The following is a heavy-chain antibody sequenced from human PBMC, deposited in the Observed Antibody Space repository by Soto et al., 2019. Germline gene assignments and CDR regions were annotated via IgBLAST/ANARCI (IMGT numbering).Heavy chain of an antibody. V-gene: IGHV5-51*01. J-gene: IGHJ4*02. CDR1: GYSFTSYW. CDR3: ARHHCSSTSCYTEPAYYFDY. CDR2: IYPGDSDT. Sequence: GASLKISGKGSGYSFTSYWIGWGGQMPGKGLEWMGIIYPGDSDTRYSPSFQGQVTISADKSISTAYLQWSSLKASDTAMYYCARHHCSSTSCYTEPAYYFDYWGQGTLVTVYS. D-gene: IGHD2-2*02.